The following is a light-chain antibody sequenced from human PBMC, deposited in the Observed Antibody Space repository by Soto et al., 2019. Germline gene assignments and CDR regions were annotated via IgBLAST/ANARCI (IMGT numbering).Light chain of an antibody. CDR2: GNN. CDR1: SSNIGAGYD. CDR3: QSYDSSLSVYV. V-gene: IGLV1-40*01. J-gene: IGLJ1*01. Sequence: QLVLTQPPSVSGAPGQRVTISCTGSSSNIGAGYDVHWYQQLPGTAPKLLIYGNNNRPSGVPDRFSGSKSGTSASLAITGLQAEDEADYYCQSYDSSLSVYVFGTGTKLTVL.